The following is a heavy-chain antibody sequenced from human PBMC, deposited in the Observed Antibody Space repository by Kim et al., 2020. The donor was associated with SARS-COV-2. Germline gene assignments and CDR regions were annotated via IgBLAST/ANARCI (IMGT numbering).Heavy chain of an antibody. Sequence: ASVNVSCKASGYTFTSYDINWVRQATGQGLEWMGWMNPNSGNTGYAQKFQGRVTMTRNTSISTAYMELSSLRSEDTAVYYCARVDGTVQTPFDYWGQGTLVTVSS. CDR3: ARVDGTVQTPFDY. D-gene: IGHD1-1*01. V-gene: IGHV1-8*01. CDR1: GYTFTSYD. J-gene: IGHJ4*02. CDR2: MNPNSGNT.